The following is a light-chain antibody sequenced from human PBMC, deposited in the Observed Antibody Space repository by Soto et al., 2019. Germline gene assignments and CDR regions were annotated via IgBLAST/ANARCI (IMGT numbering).Light chain of an antibody. Sequence: DIVMTQSPLSLPVTPGEPASISCRSSQSLLHSNGYNYLDWYLQKPGQSPQLLIYLGSNRASGVPDRFSGRGSGTDFTLKISRVEAEDVGVYYCMQALQTPPPFGGGTKVEIK. J-gene: IGKJ4*01. CDR3: MQALQTPPP. CDR2: LGS. V-gene: IGKV2-28*01. CDR1: QSLLHSNGYNY.